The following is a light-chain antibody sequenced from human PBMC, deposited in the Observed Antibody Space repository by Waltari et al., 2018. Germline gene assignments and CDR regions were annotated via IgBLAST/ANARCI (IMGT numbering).Light chain of an antibody. J-gene: IGKJ4*01. CDR3: QQLKSYPLT. CDR2: AAS. CDR1: QDISNY. Sequence: DIQLTQSPSFLSASVGDRVTITCRAGQDISNYLAWYQQKPGKAPKLLIYAASTLQTGVPSRFSGSGSGTEFTLTISSLQPEDFATYHCQQLKSYPLTFGGGTKVEIK. V-gene: IGKV1-9*01.